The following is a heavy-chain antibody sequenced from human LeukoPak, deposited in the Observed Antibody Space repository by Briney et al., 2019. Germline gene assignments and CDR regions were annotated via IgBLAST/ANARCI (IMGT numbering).Heavy chain of an antibody. CDR3: ARGRIQLWGENAFDI. Sequence: GASVKVSCKASGGTFSSYAISWVRQAPGQGLEWMGWISAYNGNTNYAQKLQGRVTMTTDTSTSTAYMELRSLRSDDTAVYYCARGRIQLWGENAFDIWGQGTMVTVSS. D-gene: IGHD5-18*01. CDR1: GGTFSSYA. CDR2: ISAYNGNT. J-gene: IGHJ3*02. V-gene: IGHV1-18*01.